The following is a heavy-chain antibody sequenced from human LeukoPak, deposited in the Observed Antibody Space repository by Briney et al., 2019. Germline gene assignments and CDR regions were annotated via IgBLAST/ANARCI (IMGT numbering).Heavy chain of an antibody. CDR1: GGSFSNYI. D-gene: IGHD3-9*01. Sequence: SVKVSCKTSGGSFSNYIITWVRQAPGQGIEWMGGIVPLFATPHYAQKYQGRLTIITDEPTSTAYMELSSLTSEDTAVYYCGSRNDILTGYYPNSWGQGTLVVVSS. J-gene: IGHJ4*02. CDR3: GSRNDILTGYYPNS. CDR2: IVPLFATP. V-gene: IGHV1-69*05.